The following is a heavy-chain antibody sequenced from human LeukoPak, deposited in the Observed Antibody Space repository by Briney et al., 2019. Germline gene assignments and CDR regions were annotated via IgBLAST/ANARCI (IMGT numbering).Heavy chain of an antibody. D-gene: IGHD1-26*01. J-gene: IGHJ4*02. CDR2: IYYSGST. CDR3: ARDRYRGGSYYFDY. CDR1: GDSISSYN. Sequence: SETLSLTCGVSGDSISSYNWWSWVRQPPGKGLEWIGYIYYSGSTNYNPSLKSRVTISVDASKNQFSLKLSSVTAADTAVYYCARDRYRGGSYYFDYWGQGTLVTVSS. V-gene: IGHV4-59*01.